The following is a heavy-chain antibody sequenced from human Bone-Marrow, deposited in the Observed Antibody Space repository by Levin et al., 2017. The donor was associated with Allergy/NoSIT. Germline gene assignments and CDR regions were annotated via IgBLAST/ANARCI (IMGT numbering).Heavy chain of an antibody. CDR1: GYTFTGYY. Sequence: GESLKISCKASGYTFTGYYMHWVRQAPGQGLEWMGWINPNSGGTNYAQKFQGRVTMTRDTSISTAYMELSRLRSDDTAVYYCARTWVGATIRIDSSSCHHNWFDPWGQGTLVTVSS. J-gene: IGHJ5*02. V-gene: IGHV1-2*02. CDR3: ARTWVGATIRIDSSSCHHNWFDP. D-gene: IGHD6-13*01. CDR2: INPNSGGT.